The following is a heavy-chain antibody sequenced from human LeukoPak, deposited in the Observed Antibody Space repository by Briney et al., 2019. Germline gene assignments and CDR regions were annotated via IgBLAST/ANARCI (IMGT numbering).Heavy chain of an antibody. V-gene: IGHV4-59*01. D-gene: IGHD4-17*01. CDR2: IYYSGST. Sequence: SETLSLTCTVSGGSISSYYWSWIRQPPGKGLEWVGYIYYSGSTNYNPSLKGRVTISVDTSKNQFSLKLSSVTAADTAVYYCGTTVTTVGAFDIWGQGTMVTVSS. CDR1: GGSISSYY. J-gene: IGHJ3*02. CDR3: GTTVTTVGAFDI.